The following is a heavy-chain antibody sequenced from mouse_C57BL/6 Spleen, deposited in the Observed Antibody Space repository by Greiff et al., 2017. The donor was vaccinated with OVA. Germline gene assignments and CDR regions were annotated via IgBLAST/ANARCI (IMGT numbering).Heavy chain of an antibody. CDR3: ATAQAIYYAMDY. D-gene: IGHD3-2*02. V-gene: IGHV1-81*01. Sequence: VKLMESGAELARPGASVKLSCKASSYTFTSYGISWVKQRTGQGLEWIGEIYPRSGNTYYNEKFKGKATLTADKSSSTAYMELRSLTSEDSAVYFCATAQAIYYAMDYWGQGTSVTVSS. CDR1: SYTFTSYG. CDR2: IYPRSGNT. J-gene: IGHJ4*01.